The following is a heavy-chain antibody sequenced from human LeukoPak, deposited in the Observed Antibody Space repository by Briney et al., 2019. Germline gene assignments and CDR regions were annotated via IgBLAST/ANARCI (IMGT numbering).Heavy chain of an antibody. V-gene: IGHV3-48*01. CDR2: ISSSSSTI. Sequence: GGSLRLSCAASGFTSSSYSMNWVRQAPGKGLEWVSYISSSSSTIYYADSVKGRFTISRDNSKNTLYLQMNSLRAEDTAVYYCAREMVRGVIDYWGQGTLVTVSS. J-gene: IGHJ4*02. CDR1: GFTSSSYS. D-gene: IGHD3-10*01. CDR3: AREMVRGVIDY.